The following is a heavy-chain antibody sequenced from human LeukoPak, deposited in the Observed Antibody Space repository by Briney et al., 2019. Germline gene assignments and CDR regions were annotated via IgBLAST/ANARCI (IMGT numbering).Heavy chain of an antibody. CDR2: IRYDGSNK. D-gene: IGHD6-6*01. CDR3: AKSLQKQLEAPDY. CDR1: GFTFSSYG. J-gene: IGHJ4*02. Sequence: GGSLRLSCAASGFTFSSYGMHWVRQAPGKGLEWVAFIRYDGSNKYYADSVKGRFTISRDNSKNTLYLQMNSLRAEDTAVYYCAKSLQKQLEAPDYWGQGTLVTVSS. V-gene: IGHV3-30*02.